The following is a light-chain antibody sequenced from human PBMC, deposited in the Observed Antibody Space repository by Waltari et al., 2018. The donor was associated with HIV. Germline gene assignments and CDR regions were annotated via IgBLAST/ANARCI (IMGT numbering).Light chain of an antibody. Sequence: QSVLTQPPSVSGAPGQRVTISCTGSSSNIGAGYDVHWYQQLPGTAPKLLIYGNSKRPPGVPDRFSGSKSGTSASRAITGLQAEDEADYYCQSYDSSLSGYVFGTGTKVTVL. V-gene: IGLV1-40*01. J-gene: IGLJ1*01. CDR3: QSYDSSLSGYV. CDR2: GNS. CDR1: SSNIGAGYD.